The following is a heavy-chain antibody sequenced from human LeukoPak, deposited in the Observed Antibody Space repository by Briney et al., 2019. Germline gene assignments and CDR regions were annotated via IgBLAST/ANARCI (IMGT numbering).Heavy chain of an antibody. J-gene: IGHJ4*02. CDR2: IYKDGGT. Sequence: GGSLRLSCGVSGFPVSNNYMTWVRQAPGKGLEWVSVIYKDGGTYYADSVKGRFTISRDNSKNTVYLQMNSLRDEDTALYYCVRGSSWSWEYYFDYWGQGTLVTVSS. CDR3: VRGSSWSWEYYFDY. D-gene: IGHD6-13*01. V-gene: IGHV3-53*01. CDR1: GFPVSNNY.